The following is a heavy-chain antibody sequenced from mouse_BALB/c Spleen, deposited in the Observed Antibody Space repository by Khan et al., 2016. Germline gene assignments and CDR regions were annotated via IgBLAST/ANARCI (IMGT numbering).Heavy chain of an antibody. CDR1: GFTFRNYA. J-gene: IGHJ2*01. D-gene: IGHD2-1*01. CDR2: ISTGDST. V-gene: IGHV5-6-5*01. CDR3: AREDYGNYGDYFDY. Sequence: EVELVESGGGLVKPGGSLKLSCAASGFTFRNYAMSWVRQTPEKRLEWVASISTGDSTYYGDSVKGRFTISRDNARNILYLQMSSLRSEDTAMFYCAREDYGNYGDYFDYWGQGTTHTVSS.